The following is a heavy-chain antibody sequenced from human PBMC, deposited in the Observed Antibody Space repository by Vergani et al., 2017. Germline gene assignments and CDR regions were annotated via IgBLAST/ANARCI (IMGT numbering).Heavy chain of an antibody. J-gene: IGHJ1*01. D-gene: IGHD3-22*01. V-gene: IGHV3-30-3*02. CDR2: ISYDGSNK. Sequence: QVQLVESGGGVVQTGRSLRLSCAASGFTFSSYAMHWVRQAPGKGLEWVAVISYDGSNKYYADSVKGRFTISRDNSKNTLYLQMNSLRAEDTAVYYCAKQGGPDSSGYYYPEYVQHWGQGTLVTVSS. CDR1: GFTFSSYA. CDR3: AKQGGPDSSGYYYPEYVQH.